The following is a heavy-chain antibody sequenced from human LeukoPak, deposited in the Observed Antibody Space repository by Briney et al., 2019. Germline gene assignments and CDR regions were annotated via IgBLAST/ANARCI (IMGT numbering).Heavy chain of an antibody. D-gene: IGHD6-13*01. V-gene: IGHV1-18*01. Sequence: ASVKVSCKASGYTFTSYGISWVRQAPGQGLEWMGWISAYNGNTNYAQKLQGRVTMTTDTSTSTAYMELRSLRSDDTAVYYCARTIGSSWYGGSWFDPWGQGTLVTVSS. CDR1: GYTFTSYG. CDR3: ARTIGSSWYGGSWFDP. J-gene: IGHJ5*02. CDR2: ISAYNGNT.